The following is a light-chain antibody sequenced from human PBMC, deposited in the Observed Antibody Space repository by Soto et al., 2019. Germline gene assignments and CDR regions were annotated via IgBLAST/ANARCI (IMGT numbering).Light chain of an antibody. CDR3: NSYAGRNNYV. CDR1: RSDVGGYTY. V-gene: IGLV2-8*01. J-gene: IGLJ1*01. CDR2: DVS. Sequence: QSALTQPPSASGSPGQSVTISCTGTRSDVGGYTYVSWYQQHPGKAPKLMIYDVSKRPSGVPDRFSGSKSGNTASLTVSGLQAEDEADYYCNSYAGRNNYVFGTGTKLTVL.